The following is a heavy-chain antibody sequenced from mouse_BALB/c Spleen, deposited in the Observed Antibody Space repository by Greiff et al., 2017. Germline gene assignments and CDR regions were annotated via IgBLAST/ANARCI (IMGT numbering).Heavy chain of an antibody. CDR2: ISYDGSN. CDR1: GYSITSGYY. CDR3: AREDYGNYVAWFAY. J-gene: IGHJ3*01. D-gene: IGHD2-1*01. V-gene: IGHV3-6*02. Sequence: EVQLQESGPGLVKPSQSLSLTCSVTGYSITSGYYWNWIRQFPGNKLEWMGYISYDGSNNYNPSLKNRISITRDTSKNQFFLKLNSVTTEDTATYYCAREDYGNYVAWFAYWGQGTLVTVSA.